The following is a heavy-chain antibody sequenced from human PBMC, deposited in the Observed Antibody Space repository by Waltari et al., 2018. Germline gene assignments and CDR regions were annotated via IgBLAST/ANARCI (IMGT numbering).Heavy chain of an antibody. J-gene: IGHJ5*02. D-gene: IGHD1-26*01. CDR2: IYYSGNT. CDR1: GGSISRINYN. Sequence: QLQLQESGPGLVKSSATLSLTCDVSGGSISRINYNWGWLRQTTGRGLECIASIYYSGNTYYNPSLKSRVIISVDTSKNQFSLRLSSVTAADTAVYYCARTYSGDYEFWFDPWGQGTLVTVSS. V-gene: IGHV4-39*01. CDR3: ARTYSGDYEFWFDP.